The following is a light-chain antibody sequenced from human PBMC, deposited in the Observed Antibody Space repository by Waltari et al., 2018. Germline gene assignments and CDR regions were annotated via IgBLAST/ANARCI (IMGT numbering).Light chain of an antibody. CDR3: QHYVRLHAP. CDR1: RGDGRS. Sequence: SEGSRGDGRSLAWYQQIPDHAPRLLIYGASRNATGLPDRFSGSGSGTGFSLTISRLEPEAIAVYFCQHYVRLHAPFGQGTKVAI. J-gene: IGKJ1*01. V-gene: IGKV3-20*01. CDR2: GAS.